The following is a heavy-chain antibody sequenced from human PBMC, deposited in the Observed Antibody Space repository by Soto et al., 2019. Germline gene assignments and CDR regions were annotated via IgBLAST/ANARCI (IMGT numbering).Heavy chain of an antibody. Sequence: EVQLVESGGGLVQPGGSLKLSCAASGFIFMGSAMHWVRQASGKGLEWVGRIRSKANGYATTYAASVQGRFTISRDDSTNTAYPQMNSLKPDDTAVYYCTGHRGSGSYSLQFDPWGQGTLVTVSS. D-gene: IGHD1-26*01. CDR1: GFIFMGSA. V-gene: IGHV3-73*01. CDR3: TGHRGSGSYSLQFDP. J-gene: IGHJ5*02. CDR2: IRSKANGYAT.